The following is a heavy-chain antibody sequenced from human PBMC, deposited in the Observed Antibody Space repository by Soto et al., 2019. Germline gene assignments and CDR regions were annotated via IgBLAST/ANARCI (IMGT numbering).Heavy chain of an antibody. CDR3: ASLPASYDFWSGYPYGMDV. CDR2: INPSGGST. V-gene: IGHV1-46*01. J-gene: IGHJ6*02. CDR1: GYTFTSYY. D-gene: IGHD3-3*01. Sequence: ASVKVSGKASGYTFTSYYMHWVRQAPGQGLEWMGIINPSGGSTSYAQKFQGRVTMTRDTSTSTVYMELSSLRSEDTAVYYCASLPASYDFWSGYPYGMDVWGQGTTVTVSS.